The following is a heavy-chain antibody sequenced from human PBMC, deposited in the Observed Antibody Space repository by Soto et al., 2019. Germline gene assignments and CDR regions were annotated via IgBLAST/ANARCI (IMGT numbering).Heavy chain of an antibody. J-gene: IGHJ4*02. CDR2: IRDKAHSYTT. Sequence: GGSLRLSCAASGFTFSDHYMDWVRQVPGKGLEWVGRIRDKAHSYTTEYAASVKGRFTISRDDSKTSLYLQMNSLKTEDTAVYYSADTFDYWGPGTLVTVSS. CDR3: ADTFDY. CDR1: GFTFSDHY. V-gene: IGHV3-72*01.